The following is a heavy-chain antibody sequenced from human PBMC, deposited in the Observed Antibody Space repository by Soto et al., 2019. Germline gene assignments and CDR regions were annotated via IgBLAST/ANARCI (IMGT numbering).Heavy chain of an antibody. J-gene: IGHJ6*02. Sequence: QVQLRESGPGLVKSSETLSLTCTVSGGSISTYYWSWVRQPPGKGLEWIGYIYYSGTATYNPSLRSRVTISVDTSKNQFSLRLSSVTAADTAVYYCAIGDGIQLGSLAGRYYYHKMDVWGQGTTVTVYS. D-gene: IGHD1-1*01. CDR2: IYYSGTA. CDR1: GGSISTYY. V-gene: IGHV4-59*01. CDR3: AIGDGIQLGSLAGRYYYHKMDV.